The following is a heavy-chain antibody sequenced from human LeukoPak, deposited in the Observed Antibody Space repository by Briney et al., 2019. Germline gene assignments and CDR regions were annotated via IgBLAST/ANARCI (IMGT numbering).Heavy chain of an antibody. CDR2: ISAYNDNT. V-gene: IGHV1-18*01. J-gene: IGHJ3*02. CDR3: ARDLYSGSYQNAFDI. CDR1: GYTFTSYG. D-gene: IGHD1-26*01. Sequence: GASVKVSCKAPGYTFTSYGISWVRQAPGHGLEWMGWISAYNDNTNYAQKLQGRVTMTTDTSTSTAYMELRSLRSDDTAVYYCARDLYSGSYQNAFDIWGQGTMVTVSS.